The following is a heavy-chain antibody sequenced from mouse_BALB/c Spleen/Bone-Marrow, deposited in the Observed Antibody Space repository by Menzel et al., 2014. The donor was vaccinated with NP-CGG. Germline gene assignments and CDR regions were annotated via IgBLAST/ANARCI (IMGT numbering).Heavy chain of an antibody. CDR3: ARYRLVTYFDC. J-gene: IGHJ2*01. CDR1: GFKFTDSY. CDR2: IDPTNGDT. V-gene: IGHV14-3*02. Sequence: VQLQQSGAELVKPGASVKLSCTASGFKFTDSYMHWVRQRPGQGLEWIGMIDPTNGDTRKDPTLQGKATITADTSCSLPNLQLNRPTPADASVYCCARYRLVTYFDCWGQGTPLTGSS. D-gene: IGHD2-5*01.